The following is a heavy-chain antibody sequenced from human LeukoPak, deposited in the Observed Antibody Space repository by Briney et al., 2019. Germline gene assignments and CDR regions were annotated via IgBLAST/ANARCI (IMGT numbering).Heavy chain of an antibody. V-gene: IGHV3-23*01. CDR1: GFTFSSNI. CDR2: ISGSGATT. CDR3: AKVRGP. Sequence: GGSLRLSCAASGFTFSSNIVSWVRQAPGKGLEWVSGISGSGATTYYAESVKGRFTISRDNSKNTLYLQMNSLRAEDTAVYYCAKVRGPWGQGTLVTVSS. D-gene: IGHD3-10*01. J-gene: IGHJ5*02.